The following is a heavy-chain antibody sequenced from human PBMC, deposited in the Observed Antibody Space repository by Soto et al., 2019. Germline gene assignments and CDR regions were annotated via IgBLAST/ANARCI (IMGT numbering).Heavy chain of an antibody. CDR1: GYTFTSYG. CDR3: ARVLGSSGYRKKDAFDI. Sequence: ASVKVSCKASGYTFTSYGISWVRQAPGQGLEWMGWISAYNGNTNYAQKLQGRVTMTTDTSTSTAYMELRSLRSDDTAVYYCARVLGSSGYRKKDAFDIWGQGTMVTVSS. D-gene: IGHD3-22*01. V-gene: IGHV1-18*04. J-gene: IGHJ3*02. CDR2: ISAYNGNT.